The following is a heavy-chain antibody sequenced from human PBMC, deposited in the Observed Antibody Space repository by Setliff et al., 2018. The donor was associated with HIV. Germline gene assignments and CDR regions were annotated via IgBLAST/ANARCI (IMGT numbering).Heavy chain of an antibody. CDR1: GYSINSGFS. Sequence: SETLSLTCTASGYSINSGFSRAWIRQPPGQGPQWIGSIYQSGSIYYNPSLQSRVTISVDSSKNQFSLNLFSVTAADTAVYYCARPRRVRSRAWYWFDIWGQGTLVTVSS. CDR2: IYQSGSI. J-gene: IGHJ5*02. D-gene: IGHD6-19*01. CDR3: ARPRRVRSRAWYWFDI. V-gene: IGHV4-38-2*02.